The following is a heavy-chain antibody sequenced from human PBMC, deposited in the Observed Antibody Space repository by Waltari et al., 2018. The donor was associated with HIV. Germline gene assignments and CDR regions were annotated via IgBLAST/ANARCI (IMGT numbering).Heavy chain of an antibody. J-gene: IGHJ4*02. V-gene: IGHV3-7*01. Sequence: EVQLVESGGGLVQPGGSLRLSCAASGFTFSSYWMNWVRQAPGKGLEWVANIKQDVSEKYYVAPVKGRFTISRDNAKNSLYLQMNSLRAEDTAVYYCAREGPAAAIGDHWGQGTLVTVSS. CDR2: IKQDVSEK. CDR1: GFTFSSYW. D-gene: IGHD2-2*01. CDR3: AREGPAAAIGDH.